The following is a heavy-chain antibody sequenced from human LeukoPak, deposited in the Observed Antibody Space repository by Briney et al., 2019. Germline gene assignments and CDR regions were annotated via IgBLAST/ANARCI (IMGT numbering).Heavy chain of an antibody. D-gene: IGHD2-2*01. Sequence: GGSLRLSCAASGFTFSDSEMHWVRSAPGKGLEWVAVISYDGSEKYYADSVKGRFTISRDNSKNTLYLQMNSLRAEDTAVYYCARDRDCSSTSCFNAFDIWGQGTVVTVSS. V-gene: IGHV3-30*01. CDR2: ISYDGSEK. J-gene: IGHJ3*02. CDR1: GFTFSDSE. CDR3: ARDRDCSSTSCFNAFDI.